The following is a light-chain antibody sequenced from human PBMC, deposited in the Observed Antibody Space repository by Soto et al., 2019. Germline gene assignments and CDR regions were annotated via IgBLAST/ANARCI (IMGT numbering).Light chain of an antibody. V-gene: IGLV1-44*01. CDR1: SSNVGSRS. Sequence: QSVLTQPPSASGTPGQRVTISCSGSSSNVGSRSVNWYQQLPGTAPKLLIYSNNQRPSGVPDRFSASKSGTSASLAISGLPSEDEAEYYCAAWDDSLNGLYVFGTGTKLTVL. CDR2: SNN. J-gene: IGLJ1*01. CDR3: AAWDDSLNGLYV.